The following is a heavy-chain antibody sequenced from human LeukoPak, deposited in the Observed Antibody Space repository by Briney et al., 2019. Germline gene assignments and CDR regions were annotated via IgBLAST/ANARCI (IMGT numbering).Heavy chain of an antibody. J-gene: IGHJ4*02. Sequence: SETLSLTCTVSDGSISSSSYYWGWIRQPPGKGLEWIGRIYTSGSTNYNPSLKSRVTMSVDTSKNQFSLKLSSVTAADTAVYYCAKFGGMCDSMVVAATRRFDYWGQGTLVTVSS. CDR3: AKFGGMCDSMVVAATRRFDY. CDR1: DGSISSSSYY. D-gene: IGHD2-15*01. V-gene: IGHV4-61*05. CDR2: IYTSGST.